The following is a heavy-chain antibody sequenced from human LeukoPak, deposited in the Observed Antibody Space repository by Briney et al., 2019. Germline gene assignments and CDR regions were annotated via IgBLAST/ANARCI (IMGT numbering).Heavy chain of an antibody. CDR3: ARELEPRKDVTGMDV. CDR1: GGTFSSYA. Sequence: SVMFSCKASGGTFSSYAISWVRQAPGQGLEWMGRIIPILGIANYAQKFQGRVTITADKSTSTAYMELSSLRSEDTAVYYCARELEPRKDVTGMDVWGQGTTVSAPS. CDR2: IIPILGIA. V-gene: IGHV1-69*04. J-gene: IGHJ6*02. D-gene: IGHD1-1*01.